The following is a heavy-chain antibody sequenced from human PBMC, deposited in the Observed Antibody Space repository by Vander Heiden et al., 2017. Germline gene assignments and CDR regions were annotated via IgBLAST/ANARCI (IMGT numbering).Heavy chain of an antibody. J-gene: IGHJ4*02. CDR2: ISGSGTTT. D-gene: IGHD2-2*02. V-gene: IGHV3-23*01. CDR3: AKEIGYCSSTTCYKSFDY. CDR1: GLTFSTYG. Sequence: EVQMSESGGALVQPGGSLRLSCAASGLTFSTYGMSWVRQAPGKGLEWVSSISGSGTTTYSVDSVKGRFTISRDNSKNTLYLQMNSLRAEETAIYYCAKEIGYCSSTTCYKSFDYWGQGTLVTVSS.